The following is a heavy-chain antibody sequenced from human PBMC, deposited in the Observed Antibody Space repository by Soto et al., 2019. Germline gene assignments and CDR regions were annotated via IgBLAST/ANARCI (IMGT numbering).Heavy chain of an antibody. J-gene: IGHJ6*02. CDR3: AGGDHSTSLGGMDV. CDR2: TIPFILTP. D-gene: IGHD6-6*01. CDR1: GGSFNSYA. Sequence: QVQMVQSGAELKKPGSSVKVSCKTSGGSFNSYAINWVRQAPGQGLEWLGGTIPFILTPNYAQQFQGRVTITAEGPTRPGYLGLSSLRSDDTAVYYCAGGDHSTSLGGMDVWGQGTTVIVSS. V-gene: IGHV1-69*01.